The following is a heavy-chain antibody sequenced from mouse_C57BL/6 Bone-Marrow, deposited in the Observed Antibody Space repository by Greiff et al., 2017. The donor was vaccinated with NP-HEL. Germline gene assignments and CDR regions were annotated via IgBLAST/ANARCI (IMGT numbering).Heavy chain of an antibody. CDR2: ISSGGSYT. Sequence: EVNLVESGGDLVKPGGSLKLSCAASGFTFSSYGMSWVRQTPDKRLEWVATISSGGSYTYYPDSVKGRFTISRDNAKNTLYLQMSSLKSEDTAMYYCARHELTVDYWGQGTTLTVSS. CDR3: ARHELTVDY. V-gene: IGHV5-6*01. CDR1: GFTFSSYG. D-gene: IGHD1-1*01. J-gene: IGHJ2*01.